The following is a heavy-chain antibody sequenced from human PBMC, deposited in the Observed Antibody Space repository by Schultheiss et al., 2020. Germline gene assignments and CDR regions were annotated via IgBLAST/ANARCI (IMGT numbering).Heavy chain of an antibody. CDR1: GGSISSYY. D-gene: IGHD5-18*01. CDR2: IYYSGST. CDR3: AREGYSAGMDV. V-gene: IGHV4-59*01. Sequence: SETLSLTCTVSGGSISSYYWSWIRQPPGKGLEWIGYIYYSGSTNYNPSLKSRVTISVDTSKNQFSLKLSSVTAADTAVYYCAREGYSAGMDVWGQGTTVTVSS. J-gene: IGHJ6*01.